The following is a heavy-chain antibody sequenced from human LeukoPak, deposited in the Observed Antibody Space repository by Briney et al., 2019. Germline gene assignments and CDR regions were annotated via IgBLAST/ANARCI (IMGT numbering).Heavy chain of an antibody. CDR2: ISRSGGST. V-gene: IGHV3-23*01. D-gene: IGHD2-21*02. CDR1: GFTFSSYA. CDR3: AKFFPAYCGGDCYPRAGYFDY. Sequence: GGSLRLSCAASGFTFSSYAMSWVRQAPGKGLEWVSAISRSGGSTYYADSVKGRFTISRDNSKNTLYLQMNSLRAEDTAVYYCAKFFPAYCGGDCYPRAGYFDYWGQGTLVTVSS. J-gene: IGHJ4*02.